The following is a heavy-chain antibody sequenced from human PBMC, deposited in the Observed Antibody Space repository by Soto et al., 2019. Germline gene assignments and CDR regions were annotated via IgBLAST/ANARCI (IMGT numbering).Heavy chain of an antibody. CDR1: GFTLSQFG. Sequence: QVQVVESGGGVVQPGGSLRLSCTASGFTLSQFGMHWVRQIPGKGLEWVALISYDGSKEFYAASVQSRFTSSRDISKNTLFLQMYSLRVDDRGKYYWARKLRQSINWRNWFYNYEMDVWGQGTT. J-gene: IGHJ6*01. V-gene: IGHV3-33*01. D-gene: IGHD1-1*01. CDR2: ISYDGSKE. CDR3: ARKLRQSINWRNWFYNYEMDV.